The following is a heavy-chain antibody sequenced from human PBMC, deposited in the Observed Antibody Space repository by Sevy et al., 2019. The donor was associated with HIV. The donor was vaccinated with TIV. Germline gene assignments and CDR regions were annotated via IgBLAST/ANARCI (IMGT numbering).Heavy chain of an antibody. Sequence: GGSLRLSCAASGFTFSSYAMSWVRQAPGKGLEWVSAISGSGGSTYYADAVKGRFTIFGDNAKNTLYLQMNSLRAEDTSVYFCARGVTTFPPYYYYLDVWGQGTTVTVSS. CDR3: ARGVTTFPPYYYYLDV. CDR2: ISGSGGST. D-gene: IGHD2-21*02. J-gene: IGHJ6*03. CDR1: GFTFSSYA. V-gene: IGHV3-23*01.